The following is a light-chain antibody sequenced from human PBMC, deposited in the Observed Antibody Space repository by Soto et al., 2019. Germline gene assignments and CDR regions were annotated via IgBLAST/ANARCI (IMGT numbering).Light chain of an antibody. J-gene: IGLJ2*01. V-gene: IGLV7-43*01. CDR2: GTS. Sequence: QAVVTQEPTLTVSPGGTVTLTCASSSGAVTGGYYPNWLQQKPGQAPRTLIYGTSNKQSWTPARFSGSLLGGKAALTLSGVQPEDEAEYYCLLYSGGAVIFGGGTKLTVL. CDR1: SGAVTGGYY. CDR3: LLYSGGAVI.